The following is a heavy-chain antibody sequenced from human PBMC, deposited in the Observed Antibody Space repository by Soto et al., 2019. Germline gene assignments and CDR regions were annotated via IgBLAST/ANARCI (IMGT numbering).Heavy chain of an antibody. CDR1: GYTFTSYS. CDR2: INPSGGST. V-gene: IGHV1-46*01. D-gene: IGHD1-26*01. J-gene: IGHJ6*02. CDR3: ARDWGELLGYSYYYGMDV. Sequence: ASVKVSCKTSGYTFTSYSISWVRQAPGQGLEWMGIINPSGGSTSYAQKFQGRVTMTRDTSTSTVYMELSSLRSEDTAVYYCARDWGELLGYSYYYGMDVWGQGTTVTVSS.